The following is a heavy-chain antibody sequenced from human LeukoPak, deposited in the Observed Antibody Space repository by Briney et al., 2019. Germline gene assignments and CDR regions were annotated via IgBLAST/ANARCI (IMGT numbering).Heavy chain of an antibody. CDR3: ARDTKGCLDY. D-gene: IGHD1-1*01. CDR2: ISSSSSYI. V-gene: IGHV3-21*01. Sequence: GGSLRLFCAASGFTFSSYSMDWVRQAPGKGLEWVSSISSSSSYIYYADSVKGRFTISRDNAKNSLYLQMNSLRAEDTAVYYCARDTKGCLDYWGQGTLVTVSS. J-gene: IGHJ4*02. CDR1: GFTFSSYS.